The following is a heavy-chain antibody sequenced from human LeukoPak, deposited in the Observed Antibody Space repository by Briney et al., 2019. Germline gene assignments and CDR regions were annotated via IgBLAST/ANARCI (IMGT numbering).Heavy chain of an antibody. Sequence: GGSLRLSCAASGFTFDDYAMPWVRQAPGKGLEWVSGISWNSGSIGYADSVKGRFTISRDNAKNSLYLQMNSLRAEDTALYYCAKGAGYYYYYYMDVWGKGTTVTISS. CDR3: AKGAGYYYYYYMDV. D-gene: IGHD6-19*01. CDR2: ISWNSGSI. CDR1: GFTFDDYA. J-gene: IGHJ6*03. V-gene: IGHV3-9*01.